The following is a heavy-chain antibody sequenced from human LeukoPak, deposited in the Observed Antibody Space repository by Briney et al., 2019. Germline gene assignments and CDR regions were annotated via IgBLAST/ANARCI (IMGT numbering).Heavy chain of an antibody. CDR2: INPSGGST. Sequence: GASVKVSCTASGYTFTSYDISWVRQATGQGLEWMGIINPSGGSTSYAQKFQGRVTMTRDTSTSTVYMELSSMRSEDTAVYYCARDDRQGVGYYYGSGSYSKDYWGQGTLVTVSS. CDR3: ARDDRQGVGYYYGSGSYSKDY. V-gene: IGHV1-46*01. D-gene: IGHD3-10*01. CDR1: GYTFTSYD. J-gene: IGHJ4*02.